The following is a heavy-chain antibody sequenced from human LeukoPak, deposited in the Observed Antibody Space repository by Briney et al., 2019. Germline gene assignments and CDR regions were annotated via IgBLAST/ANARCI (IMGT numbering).Heavy chain of an antibody. Sequence: GGSLRLSCAASGFTSSSYWMTWVRQAPGKGLEWVANVKQDGSEKYYVDSVKGRFTISRDNAKNSLYLQMNSLRAEDTAVYYCARDSPQGYFDYWGQGTLVTVSS. CDR3: ARDSPQGYFDY. CDR2: VKQDGSEK. J-gene: IGHJ4*02. CDR1: GFTSSSYW. V-gene: IGHV3-7*05.